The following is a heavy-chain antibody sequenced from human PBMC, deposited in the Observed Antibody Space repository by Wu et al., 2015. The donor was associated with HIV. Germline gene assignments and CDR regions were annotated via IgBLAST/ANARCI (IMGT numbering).Heavy chain of an antibody. V-gene: IGHV1-69*12. CDR2: IIPIFGTA. J-gene: IGHJ1*01. Sequence: QVQLVQSGAEVKKPGSSVKVSCKASGGTFSSYAISWVRQAPGQGLEWMGGIIPIFGTANYAQKFQGRVTITADESTSTAYMELSSLRSEDTAVYYCAREEVPAAIHDSGYFQHWGQGTLVTVSS. D-gene: IGHD2-2*02. CDR3: AREEVPAAIHDSGYFQH. CDR1: GGTFSSYA.